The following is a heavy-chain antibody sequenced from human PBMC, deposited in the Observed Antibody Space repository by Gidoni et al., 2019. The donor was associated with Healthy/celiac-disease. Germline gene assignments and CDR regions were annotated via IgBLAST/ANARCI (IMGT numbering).Heavy chain of an antibody. CDR1: GFTFSGSA. CDR2: IRSKANSYAT. CDR3: TRPYQLPYNWFDP. D-gene: IGHD2-2*01. J-gene: IGHJ5*02. V-gene: IGHV3-73*02. Sequence: EVQLVESGGGLVQPGGSLKLSCAASGFTFSGSAMHWVRQASGKGLEWVGRIRSKANSYATAYAASVKGRFTISRDDSKNTAYLQMNSLKTEDTAVYYCTRPYQLPYNWFDPWGQGTLVTVSS.